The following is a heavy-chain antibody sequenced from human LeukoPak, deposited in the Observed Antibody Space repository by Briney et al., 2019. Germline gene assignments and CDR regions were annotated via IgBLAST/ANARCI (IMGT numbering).Heavy chain of an antibody. CDR3: ARENDRYGRIDY. V-gene: IGHV4-59*01. D-gene: IGHD5-18*01. CDR2: VSYSGST. Sequence: PSETLSLTCTVFGGSLSSYYWSWVRQPPGKGLEWIGYVSYSGSTDYNPSLKSRVIISIDTSKNQFSLRLRSVTAADTAVYYCARENDRYGRIDYWGQGTQVTVSS. CDR1: GGSLSSYY. J-gene: IGHJ4*02.